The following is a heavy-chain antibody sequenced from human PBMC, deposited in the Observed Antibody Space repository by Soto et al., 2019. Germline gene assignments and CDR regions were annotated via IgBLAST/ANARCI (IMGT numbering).Heavy chain of an antibody. J-gene: IGHJ4*02. Sequence: SETLSLTCTVSGASISSGDYFWSWIRQSPGKGLQWIGCIYDSGSSYYNPFLKSRVTMSVDTSKNQFSLKLSSVTAADTAVYYCAREKGYISGPKNFDYWGQGTLVTVSS. CDR1: GASISSGDYF. CDR3: AREKGYISGPKNFDY. V-gene: IGHV4-30-4*01. CDR2: IYDSGSS. D-gene: IGHD5-12*01.